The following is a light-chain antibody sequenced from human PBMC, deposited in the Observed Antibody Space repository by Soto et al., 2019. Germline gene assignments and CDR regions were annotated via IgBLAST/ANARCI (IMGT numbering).Light chain of an antibody. CDR3: AAWDDSLSGWL. Sequence: QSVLTQPPSASGTTGQRVTISCSGSTSNIGSNYVYWYQQLPGTAPKLLIYRNNRRPSGVPDRFSGSKSGTSASLAISGLRSEDEADYYCAAWDDSLSGWLFGGGTQLTVL. J-gene: IGLJ3*02. CDR1: TSNIGSNY. CDR2: RNN. V-gene: IGLV1-47*01.